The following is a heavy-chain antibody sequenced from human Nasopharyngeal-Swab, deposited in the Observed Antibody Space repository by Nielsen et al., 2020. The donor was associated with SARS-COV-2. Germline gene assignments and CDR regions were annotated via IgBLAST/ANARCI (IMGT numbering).Heavy chain of an antibody. CDR2: ISSSSTYI. CDR3: AREIRGSGSYQNWFDP. CDR1: GFTFSSYG. V-gene: IGHV3-21*01. J-gene: IGHJ5*02. Sequence: GESLKISCAASGFTFSSYGINWVRQAPGQGLEWVSFISSSSTYIYYADSVKGRFTISRDNAKNSLYLQMNSLRAEDTAIYYCAREIRGSGSYQNWFDPWGQGTLVTASS. D-gene: IGHD3-10*01.